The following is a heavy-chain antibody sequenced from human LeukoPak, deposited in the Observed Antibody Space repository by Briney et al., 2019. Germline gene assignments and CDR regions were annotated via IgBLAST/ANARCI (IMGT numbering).Heavy chain of an antibody. J-gene: IGHJ3*02. CDR1: XSYY. Sequence: XSYYXSWIRQPPXKGXEWIGYIYYSGSTNYNPSLKSRVTISVDTSKNQFSLKLSSVTAADAAVYYCAXXXXXQTGXXXDIWGQXTXVTVSS. V-gene: IGHV4-59*12. CDR3: AXXXXXQTGXXXDI. CDR2: IYYSGST.